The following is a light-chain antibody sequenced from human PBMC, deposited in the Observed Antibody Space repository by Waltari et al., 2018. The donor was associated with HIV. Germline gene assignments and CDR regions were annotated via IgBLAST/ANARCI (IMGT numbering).Light chain of an antibody. V-gene: IGLV2-8*01. Sequence: QSALTQPPSASGSPGPSVTISCTGPSTDIGGSNYVPWYQHTPGKARQPLMTEGTKGPTGVPGRFSGSKSAKTASLTVSGLQAEDEAHDYGSSYGPTNNFYVLFGGGTALTVL. CDR1: STDIGGSNY. CDR3: SSYGPTNNFYVL. J-gene: IGLJ2*01. CDR2: EGT.